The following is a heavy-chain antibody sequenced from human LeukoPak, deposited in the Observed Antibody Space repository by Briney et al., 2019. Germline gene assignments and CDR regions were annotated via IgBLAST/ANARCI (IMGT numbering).Heavy chain of an antibody. V-gene: IGHV1-2*02. J-gene: IGHJ3*02. CDR1: GYTFTGYY. CDR2: INPNSGGT. Sequence: GASVKVSCKASGYTFTGYYMHWVRQAPGQGLEWMGWINPNSGGTNYAQKFQGRVTMTRDTSISTAYMELSRLRSDDTAVYYCARVTYYDSSGSYIDIWGQGTMVTVSS. D-gene: IGHD3-22*01. CDR3: ARVTYYDSSGSYIDI.